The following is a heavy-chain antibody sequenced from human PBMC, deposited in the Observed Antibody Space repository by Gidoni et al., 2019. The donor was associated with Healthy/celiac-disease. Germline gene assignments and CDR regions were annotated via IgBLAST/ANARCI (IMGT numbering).Heavy chain of an antibody. CDR2: ISAYNGNT. V-gene: IGHV1-18*01. CDR3: ARGDYDSSALPPKNFDY. D-gene: IGHD3-22*01. J-gene: IGHJ4*02. Sequence: EWMGWISAYNGNTNYAQKLQGRVTMTTDTSTSTAYMELRSLRSDDTAVYYCARGDYDSSALPPKNFDYWGQGTLVTVSS.